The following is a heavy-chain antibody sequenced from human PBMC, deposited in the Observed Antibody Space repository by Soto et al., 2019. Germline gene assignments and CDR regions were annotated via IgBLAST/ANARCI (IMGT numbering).Heavy chain of an antibody. CDR2: IYYSSST. CDR3: AIQWSSVVTQAYLDV. V-gene: IGHV4-39*01. CDR1: GDSISSRSYY. J-gene: IGHJ6*02. D-gene: IGHD2-21*02. Sequence: PSETLSLTCTVTGDSISSRSYYWSWIRQPPGKGLEWIGSIYYSSSTYNNPTLRSRVSMSIDTSKYQFSLKLKTVTAADTALYFCAIQWSSVVTQAYLDVWGQGSMVTVSS.